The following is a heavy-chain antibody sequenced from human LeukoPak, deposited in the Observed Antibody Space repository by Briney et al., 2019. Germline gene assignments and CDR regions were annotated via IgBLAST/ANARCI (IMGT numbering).Heavy chain of an antibody. CDR3: AGVSRIAAAGTNAYDY. D-gene: IGHD6-13*01. J-gene: IGHJ4*02. CDR1: GGTLSSYA. V-gene: IGHV1-69*05. Sequence: ASVKVSCKASGGTLSSYAISWVRRAPGQGLEWMGGIIPIFGTANYAQKFQGRVTITTDESTSTAYMELSSLRSEDTAVYYCAGVSRIAAAGTNAYDYWGQGTLVTVSS. CDR2: IIPIFGTA.